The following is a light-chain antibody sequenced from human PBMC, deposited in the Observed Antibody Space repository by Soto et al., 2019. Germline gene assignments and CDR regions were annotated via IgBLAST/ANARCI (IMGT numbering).Light chain of an antibody. J-gene: IGKJ5*01. CDR2: DTS. V-gene: IGKV3-11*01. CDR1: QSVSNF. CDR3: QQRSNWPIT. Sequence: EIVLTHSTATLPLSPGKRATLCCRASQSVSNFLAWYQQKPGQAPRLLIYDTSNRATGIPARFSGSGSGTDFTLTINNLEPEDFAVYYCQQRSNWPITFGQGTRLEIK.